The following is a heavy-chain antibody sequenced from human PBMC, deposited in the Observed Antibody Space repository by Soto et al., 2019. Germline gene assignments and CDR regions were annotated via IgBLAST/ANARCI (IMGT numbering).Heavy chain of an antibody. V-gene: IGHV1-18*01. CDR1: GYSFTRYG. Sequence: QVQLVQSGAEVKNPGASVKVSCKASGYSFTRYGIGWARQAPGQGLEWMGWINTYNGNTNYAQNVQGRVTLTTYTSTSTAYMELRSLRSNDTAIYYCAMVDVYVTPSQQYVWGQGTTVIVSS. CDR2: INTYNGNT. J-gene: IGHJ6*02. CDR3: AMVDVYVTPSQQYV. D-gene: IGHD3-16*01.